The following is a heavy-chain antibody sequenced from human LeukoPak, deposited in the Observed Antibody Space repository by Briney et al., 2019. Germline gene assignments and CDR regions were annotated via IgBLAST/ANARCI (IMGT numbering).Heavy chain of an antibody. J-gene: IGHJ4*02. V-gene: IGHV1-69*05. CDR3: ARGPGIAAAGLENYFDY. Sequence: ASVKVSCKASGGTFSSYAISWVRQAPGQGLEWMGGIIPIFGTANCAQKFQGRVTITTDESTSTAYMELSSLRSEDTAVYYCARGPGIAAAGLENYFDYWGQGTLVTVSS. D-gene: IGHD6-13*01. CDR1: GGTFSSYA. CDR2: IIPIFGTA.